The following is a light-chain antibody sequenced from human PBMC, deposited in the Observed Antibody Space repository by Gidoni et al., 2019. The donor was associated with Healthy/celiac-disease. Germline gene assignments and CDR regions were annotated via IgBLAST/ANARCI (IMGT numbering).Light chain of an antibody. CDR2: EGS. J-gene: IGLJ3*02. Sequence: SALPQPASVSGSPGQSITIACTGTSSDVWSYNLVSWYQQHPGKAPKLMIYEGSKRPSGVSNRFSGSKSGNTASLTIAGLQAEDEADYYCCSYAGSSTWVFGGGTKLTVL. CDR3: CSYAGSSTWV. CDR1: SSDVWSYNL. V-gene: IGLV2-23*01.